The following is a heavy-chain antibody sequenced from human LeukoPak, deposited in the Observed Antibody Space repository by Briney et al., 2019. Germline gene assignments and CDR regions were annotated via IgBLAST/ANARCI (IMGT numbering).Heavy chain of an antibody. Sequence: PSETLSLTCAVSGGSISSGGYSWSWIRQPPGKGLEWIGYIYHSGSTYYNPSLKSRVTISVDRSKNQFSLKLSSVTAADTAVYYCARGDYNDSSGYPSYWYFDLWGRGTLVTVSS. CDR3: ARGDYNDSSGYPSYWYFDL. V-gene: IGHV4-30-2*01. J-gene: IGHJ2*01. CDR1: GGSISSGGYS. CDR2: IYHSGST. D-gene: IGHD3-22*01.